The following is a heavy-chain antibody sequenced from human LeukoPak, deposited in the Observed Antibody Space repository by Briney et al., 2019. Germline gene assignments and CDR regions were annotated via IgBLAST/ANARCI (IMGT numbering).Heavy chain of an antibody. CDR2: ISYAGSNK. D-gene: IGHD5-18*01. CDR1: GFTFSSYA. Sequence: QPGRSLRLSCAASGFTFSSYAMHWVRQSPGKGLEWVAVISYAGSNKYYADSVKGRFTISRDNSKNTLYLQMNSLRAEDTAVYYCARDGGYTYGYYMDVWGKGTTVTVSS. V-gene: IGHV3-30*04. CDR3: ARDGGYTYGYYMDV. J-gene: IGHJ6*03.